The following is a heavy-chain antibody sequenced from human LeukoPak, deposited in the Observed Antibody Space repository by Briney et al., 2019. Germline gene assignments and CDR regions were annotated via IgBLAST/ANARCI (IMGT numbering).Heavy chain of an antibody. Sequence: PGGSLRLSCEASGFIFSSYSMNWVRQAQGKGLEWISKINSGSTTIYYKDSVRGRFTISRDNAKNSLSLQMNNLRVEDTAVYYCARDSPRLSYWGQGTLVTVSS. J-gene: IGHJ4*02. CDR2: INSGSTTI. CDR3: ARDSPRLSY. CDR1: GFIFSSYS. V-gene: IGHV3-48*01.